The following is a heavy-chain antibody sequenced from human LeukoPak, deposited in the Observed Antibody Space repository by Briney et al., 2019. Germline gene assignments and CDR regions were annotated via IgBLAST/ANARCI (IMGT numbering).Heavy chain of an antibody. CDR2: IYYSGST. V-gene: IGHV4-39*07. CDR3: AREPRFCTNGVCYPRWFDP. Sequence: SETLFLTCTVSDDSMSSSSYHWGWIRQPPGKGLEWIGSIYYSGSTYYSPSLKSRVTISVDTSKNQFSLKLSSVTAADTAVYYCAREPRFCTNGVCYPRWFDPWGQGTLVTVSS. CDR1: DDSMSSSSYH. J-gene: IGHJ5*02. D-gene: IGHD2-8*01.